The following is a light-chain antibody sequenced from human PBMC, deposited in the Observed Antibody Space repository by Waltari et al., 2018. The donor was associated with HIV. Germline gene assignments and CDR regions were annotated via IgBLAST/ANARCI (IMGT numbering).Light chain of an antibody. CDR3: QAWGTGIRV. CDR2: VDIAGSH. V-gene: IGLV4-69*01. Sequence: QLLLTQPPSASASLGASVKLTCTLSSGHSNYAIAWHQQQPGKGPRYLMKVDIAGSHTRGDGVPERFSGSTSGADHYLTSSSLQSEDEADYYCQAWGTGIRVFGGGTKLTVL. J-gene: IGLJ3*02. CDR1: SGHSNYA.